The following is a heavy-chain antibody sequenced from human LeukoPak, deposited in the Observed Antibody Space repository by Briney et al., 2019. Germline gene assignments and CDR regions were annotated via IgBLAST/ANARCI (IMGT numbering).Heavy chain of an antibody. D-gene: IGHD2-15*01. CDR3: ARRYCSGGSCYSFDY. V-gene: IGHV5-51*01. Sequence: GESLKISCKGSGYSFISYWIGWVRQMPGKGLEWMGIIYPGDSDTRYSPSFQGQVTISADKSISTAYLQWSSLKASDTAMYYCARRYCSGGSCYSFDYWGQGTLVTVSS. CDR2: IYPGDSDT. CDR1: GYSFISYW. J-gene: IGHJ4*02.